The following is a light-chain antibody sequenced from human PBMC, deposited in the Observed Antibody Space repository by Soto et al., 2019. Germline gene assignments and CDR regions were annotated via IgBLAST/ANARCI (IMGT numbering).Light chain of an antibody. Sequence: EMVMTQSPATLSVSPGETATLSCRASQYVSNKVDWYQQTPGQAPSLLILGASTRETGVPARFSGSWSGTEFTLTINSLQSEDFAVYYCQQYDAWTLTFGGGTKVDIK. CDR2: GAS. CDR3: QQYDAWTLT. CDR1: QYVSNK. J-gene: IGKJ4*01. V-gene: IGKV3D-15*01.